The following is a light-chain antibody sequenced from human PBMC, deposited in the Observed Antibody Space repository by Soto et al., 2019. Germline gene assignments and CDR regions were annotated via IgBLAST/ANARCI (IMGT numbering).Light chain of an antibody. V-gene: IGKV3-20*01. J-gene: IGKJ1*01. Sequence: IVLTQSPGTLSLSPGQRATLSCRASQGVSSGYLAWYQQNPGKAPRLLISGTSSRATGIPDRLSGSGSGTDFTLTIRRLEPEDFAVYYCQQYGSSGTFGQGTKVDIK. CDR1: QGVSSGY. CDR2: GTS. CDR3: QQYGSSGT.